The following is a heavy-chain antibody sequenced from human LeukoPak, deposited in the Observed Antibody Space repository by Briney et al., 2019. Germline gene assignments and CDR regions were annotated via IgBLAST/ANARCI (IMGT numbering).Heavy chain of an antibody. V-gene: IGHV3-33*01. D-gene: IGHD3-22*01. CDR1: GFTFSSYG. J-gene: IGHJ3*02. CDR3: ARPPYGSSGSPTAFDI. Sequence: GRSLRLSCAASGFTFSSYGMHWVRQAPGKGLEWVAVIWYDGSNKYYADSVKGRFTISRDNSKNTLYLQMNSLRAEDTAVYYCARPPYGSSGSPTAFDIWGQGTMVTVSS. CDR2: IWYDGSNK.